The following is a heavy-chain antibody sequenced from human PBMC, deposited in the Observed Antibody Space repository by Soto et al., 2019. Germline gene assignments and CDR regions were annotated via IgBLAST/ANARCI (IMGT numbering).Heavy chain of an antibody. V-gene: IGHV4-59*08. CDR3: ARLSYSSGWTDAFDI. D-gene: IGHD6-19*01. CDR1: GGSISSYY. CDR2: IYYSGST. Sequence: QVQLQESGPGLVKPSETLSLTCTVSGGSISSYYWSWIRQPPGKGLEWSGYIYYSGSTNYNPSLKSRVTISVDTSKNQFSLKLSSVTAADTAVYYCARLSYSSGWTDAFDIWGQGTMVTVSS. J-gene: IGHJ3*02.